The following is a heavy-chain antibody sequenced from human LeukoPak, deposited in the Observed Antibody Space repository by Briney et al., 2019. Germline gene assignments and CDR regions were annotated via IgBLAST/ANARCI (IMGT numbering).Heavy chain of an antibody. D-gene: IGHD2-2*01. J-gene: IGHJ6*03. V-gene: IGHV4-39*01. CDR3: ARPGSTSNVRSAGDYYYYMDV. CDR2: IYYSGST. Sequence: PSETLSLTCAVSGGSISSSSYYWGWIRQPPGKGLEWIGRIYYSGSTYYNPSLKSRVTISVDTSKNQFSLKLSSVTAADTAVYYCARPGSTSNVRSAGDYYYYMDVWGKGTTVTVSS. CDR1: GGSISSSSYY.